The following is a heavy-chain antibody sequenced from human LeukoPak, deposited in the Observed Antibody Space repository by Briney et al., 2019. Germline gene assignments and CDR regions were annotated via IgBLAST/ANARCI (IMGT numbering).Heavy chain of an antibody. CDR3: AREKIGYYDSSGRGWFDP. CDR2: IYYSGST. Sequence: SETLSLTCTVSGGSISSYYWGWIRQPPGKGLEWLGSIYYSGSTYYNPSLKSRVTISVDTSKNQFSLKLSSVTAADTAVYYCAREKIGYYDSSGRGWFDPWGQGTLVTVSS. CDR1: GGSISSYY. J-gene: IGHJ5*02. V-gene: IGHV4-39*07. D-gene: IGHD3-22*01.